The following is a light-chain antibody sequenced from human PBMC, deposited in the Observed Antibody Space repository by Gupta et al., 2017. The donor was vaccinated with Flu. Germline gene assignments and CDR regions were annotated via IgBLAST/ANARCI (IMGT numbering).Light chain of an antibody. J-gene: IGKJ3*01. V-gene: IGKV3-20*01. Sequence: TLSLSPGERATLSCRASQSVSSSYLAWYQQKPGQAPRLLIYGASSRATGIPDRFSGSGSGTDFTLTISRLEPEDFAVYYCQQEGSSPRTFGHGTKVDIK. CDR2: GAS. CDR1: QSVSSSY. CDR3: QQEGSSPRT.